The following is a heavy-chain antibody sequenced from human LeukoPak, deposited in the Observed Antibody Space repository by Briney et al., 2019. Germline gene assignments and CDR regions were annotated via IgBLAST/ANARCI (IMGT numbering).Heavy chain of an antibody. D-gene: IGHD4-23*01. Sequence: SVKVSCKASGGTFSSYAISWVRQAPGQGLEWMGRIIPILGIANYAQKFQGRVTITADKSTSTAYMELSSLRSEDTAVYYCARDPPLGNYGGERWGQGTLVTVSS. CDR3: ARDPPLGNYGGER. J-gene: IGHJ4*02. CDR2: IIPILGIA. CDR1: GGTFSSYA. V-gene: IGHV1-69*04.